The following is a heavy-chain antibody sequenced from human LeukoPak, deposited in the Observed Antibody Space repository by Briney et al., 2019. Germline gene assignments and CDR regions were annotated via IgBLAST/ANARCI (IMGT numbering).Heavy chain of an antibody. D-gene: IGHD6-6*01. Sequence: SETLSLTCAVYGGSFSGYYWSWIRQPPGKGLEWIGEINHSGSTNYNPSLKSRVTISVDTSKNQFSLKLSSVTAADTAVYYCARARGVPHIAARLNLRGAFDIWGQGTMVTVSS. V-gene: IGHV4-34*01. CDR3: ARARGVPHIAARLNLRGAFDI. CDR2: INHSGST. CDR1: GGSFSGYY. J-gene: IGHJ3*02.